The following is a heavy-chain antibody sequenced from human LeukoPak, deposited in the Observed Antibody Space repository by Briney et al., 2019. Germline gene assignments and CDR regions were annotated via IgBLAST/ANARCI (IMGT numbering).Heavy chain of an antibody. D-gene: IGHD5-12*01. CDR1: GFTFSSYA. CDR3: ANVLGYDYFDY. J-gene: IGHJ4*02. V-gene: IGHV3-23*01. CDR2: ISGSGGSI. Sequence: GGSLRLSCAASGFTFSSYAMSWVRQAPGKGLEWVSAISGSGGSIYYADSVKGRFTISRDNSKNTLYLQMNSLRAEDTAVYYCANVLGYDYFDYWGQGTLVTVSS.